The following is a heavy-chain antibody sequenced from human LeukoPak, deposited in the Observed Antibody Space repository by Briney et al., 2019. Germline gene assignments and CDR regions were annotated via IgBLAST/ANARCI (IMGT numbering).Heavy chain of an antibody. CDR3: AAYGSGSYYPKIDY. CDR2: IYYSGST. CDR1: GGSISSSNW. V-gene: IGHV4-4*02. J-gene: IGHJ4*02. D-gene: IGHD3-10*01. Sequence: PSETLSLTCAVSGGSISSSNWWSWVRQPPGKGLEWIGYIYYSGSTNYNPSLKSRVTISVDTSKNQFSLKLSSVTAADTAVYYCAAYGSGSYYPKIDYWGQGTLVTVSS.